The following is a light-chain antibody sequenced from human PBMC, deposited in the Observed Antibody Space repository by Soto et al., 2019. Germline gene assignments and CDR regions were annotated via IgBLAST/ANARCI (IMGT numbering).Light chain of an antibody. J-gene: IGLJ1*01. CDR3: SSYTTSNTRQIV. CDR1: SSDVGGYNY. CDR2: DVS. V-gene: IGLV2-14*03. Sequence: QCVLTQPGSVSGSPGQSIAISCTGNSSDVGGYNYVSWYQQHPGKAPKFMIYDVSNRPSGVSNRFSGSKSGNTASLTISGLQAEDEADYYCSSYTTSNTRQIVSGTGTKVTVL.